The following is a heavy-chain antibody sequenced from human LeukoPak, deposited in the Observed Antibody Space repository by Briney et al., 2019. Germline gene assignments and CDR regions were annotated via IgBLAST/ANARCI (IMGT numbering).Heavy chain of an antibody. Sequence: SETLSLTCAVYDGSFSGYYCTWIRQPPGKGLEWIGEINHSGSANYNSSLKSRVTISVDTSKNQFSLKLSSVTAADTAVYYCARRGGYSYGPNWFDPWGQGTLVTVSS. CDR2: INHSGSA. D-gene: IGHD5-18*01. CDR1: DGSFSGYY. V-gene: IGHV4-34*01. CDR3: ARRGGYSYGPNWFDP. J-gene: IGHJ5*02.